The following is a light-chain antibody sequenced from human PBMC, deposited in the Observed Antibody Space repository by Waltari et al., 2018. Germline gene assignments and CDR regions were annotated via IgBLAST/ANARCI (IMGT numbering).Light chain of an antibody. CDR1: SGDIGNYKF. CDR3: SSYTTTSSWV. J-gene: IGLJ3*02. CDR2: DVS. Sequence: QSALTQPASVSGSPGQSITVSCTGTSGDIGNYKFVSWYQQEPGRAPKLIVYDVSQRPSGVSNRVSGSKSGNTASLTISGLQAEDEADYYCSSYTTTSSWVFGGGTKLTVL. V-gene: IGLV2-14*01.